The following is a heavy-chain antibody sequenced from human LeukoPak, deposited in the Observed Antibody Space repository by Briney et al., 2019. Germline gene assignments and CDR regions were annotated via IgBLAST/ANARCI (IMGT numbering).Heavy chain of an antibody. J-gene: IGHJ3*02. CDR2: IYYSGST. D-gene: IGHD3-9*01. CDR1: GGSISSGDYY. Sequence: SETLSLTCTVSGGSISSGDYYWSWIRQHPGKGLEWIGYIYYSGSTYYNPSLKSRVTISVDTSKNQFSLKLSSVTAADTAVYYCAGGVRYFDWPRVAFDIWGQGTMVTVSS. CDR3: AGGVRYFDWPRVAFDI. V-gene: IGHV4-31*03.